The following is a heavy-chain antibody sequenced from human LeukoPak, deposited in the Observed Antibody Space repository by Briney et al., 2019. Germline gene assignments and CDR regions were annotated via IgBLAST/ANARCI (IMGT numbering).Heavy chain of an antibody. CDR2: IYYSGST. Sequence: SETLSLTCTVSGGSISGSSYYWGWVRQPPGKGLEWIGSIYYSGSTYYNPSLKSRVTISVDTSKNQFSLKLSSVTAADTAVYYCASRGRKMDYWGQGTLVTVSS. CDR1: GGSISGSSYY. J-gene: IGHJ4*02. CDR3: ASRGRKMDY. V-gene: IGHV4-39*01. D-gene: IGHD3-10*01.